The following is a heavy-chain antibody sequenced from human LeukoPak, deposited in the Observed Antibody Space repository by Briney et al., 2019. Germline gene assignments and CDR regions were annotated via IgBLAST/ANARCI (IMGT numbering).Heavy chain of an antibody. CDR3: ARSGGYFGGYYFDY. D-gene: IGHD1-26*01. Sequence: ASVKVSCKASGYTFSSYGISWVRQAPGQGLEWMGWISANNGNTNYAQKFQGRVTMTTDTSTSTAYMELRSLRSDDTAVYYCARSGGYFGGYYFDYWGQGTLVTVSS. V-gene: IGHV1-18*01. CDR1: GYTFSSYG. CDR2: ISANNGNT. J-gene: IGHJ4*02.